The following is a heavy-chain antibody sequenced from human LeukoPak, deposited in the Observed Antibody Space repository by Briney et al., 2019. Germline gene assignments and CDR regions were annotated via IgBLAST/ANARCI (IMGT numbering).Heavy chain of an antibody. Sequence: GGSLRLSCAASGFTFSSSAMSWVRQAPGKGLEWVSSISGSGGSTYYADSVKGRFTISRDNSKNTLYLQMNGLRAEDTAVYYCAKDNPYCSGGSCYGASFDYWGQGTLVTVSS. J-gene: IGHJ4*02. CDR2: ISGSGGST. V-gene: IGHV3-23*01. CDR3: AKDNPYCSGGSCYGASFDY. D-gene: IGHD2-15*01. CDR1: GFTFSSSA.